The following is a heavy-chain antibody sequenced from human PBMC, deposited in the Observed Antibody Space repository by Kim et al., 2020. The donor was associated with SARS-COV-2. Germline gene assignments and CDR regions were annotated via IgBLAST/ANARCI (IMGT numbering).Heavy chain of an antibody. CDR3: ARDFRSGPRGYFDY. CDR2: ISYDGSNK. D-gene: IGHD3-3*01. Sequence: GGSLRLSCAASGFTFSSYAMHWVRQAPGKGLEWVAVISYDGSNKYYADSVKGRFTISRDNSKNTLYLQMNSLRAEDTAVYYCARDFRSGPRGYFDYWGQG. J-gene: IGHJ4*02. CDR1: GFTFSSYA. V-gene: IGHV3-30-3*01.